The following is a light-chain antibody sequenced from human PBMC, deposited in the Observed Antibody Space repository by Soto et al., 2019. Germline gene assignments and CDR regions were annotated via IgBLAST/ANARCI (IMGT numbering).Light chain of an antibody. J-gene: IGKJ1*01. CDR1: QSVRSN. CDR3: QQYNNWPWT. Sequence: IVLTHSPATLSVSPVDTATLSCRANQSVRSNLAWYQQRPGQAPRLLIYGASTRATGIPARFSGSGSGTEFTLTISSLQSEDFAVYYCQQYNNWPWTFGQGTKVDNK. CDR2: GAS. V-gene: IGKV3-15*01.